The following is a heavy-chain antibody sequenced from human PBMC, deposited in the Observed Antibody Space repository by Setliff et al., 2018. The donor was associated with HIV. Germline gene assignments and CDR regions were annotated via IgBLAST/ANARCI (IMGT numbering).Heavy chain of an antibody. V-gene: IGHV4-34*01. CDR2: VNYKGSS. D-gene: IGHD3-10*01. Sequence: PSETLSLTCAVYGGSFSGYYWTWIRQSPGKGLEWIGEVNYKGSSIYNPSLRGRTTISADTSKNQFSLKLSSVTGADTATYFCAGVGSYFYGSRGPNFKYFYYYMDVWDKGITVTVSS. CDR1: GGSFSGYY. J-gene: IGHJ6*03. CDR3: AGVGSYFYGSRGPNFKYFYYYMDV.